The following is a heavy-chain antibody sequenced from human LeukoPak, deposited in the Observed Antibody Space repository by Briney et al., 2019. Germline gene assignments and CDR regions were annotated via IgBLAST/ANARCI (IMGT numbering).Heavy chain of an antibody. Sequence: PSQTLSLTCTVSGGSISSGGYYWSWIRQPPGKGLEWIEYIYTSGSTNYNPSLKSRVTISVDTSKNQYTLKLSSVTAADTAVYDCARRGGWFDPWGQGTLVTVST. CDR3: ARRGGWFDP. CDR1: GGSISSGGYY. CDR2: IYTSGST. V-gene: IGHV4-61*09. J-gene: IGHJ5*02.